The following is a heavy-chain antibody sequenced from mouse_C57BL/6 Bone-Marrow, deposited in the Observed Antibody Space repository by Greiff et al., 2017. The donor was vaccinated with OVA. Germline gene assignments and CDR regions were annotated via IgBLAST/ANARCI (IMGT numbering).Heavy chain of an antibody. J-gene: IGHJ1*03. CDR1: GFTFSSYA. V-gene: IGHV5-4*01. CDR3: AREWVYDYDWYFDV. D-gene: IGHD2-4*01. Sequence: VMLVESGGGLVKPGGSLKLSCAASGFTFSSYAMSWVRQTPEKRLEWVATISDGGSYTYYPDNVKGRFTLSRDNAKNNLYLQMSHLKSEDTAMYYCAREWVYDYDWYFDVWGTGTTVTVSS. CDR2: ISDGGSYT.